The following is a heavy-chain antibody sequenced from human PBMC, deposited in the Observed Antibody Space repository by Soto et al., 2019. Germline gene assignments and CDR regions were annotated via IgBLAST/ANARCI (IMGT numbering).Heavy chain of an antibody. V-gene: IGHV3-30*18. CDR3: AKDALEGSEFDY. Sequence: QVQLVESGGGVVQPGRSLRLSCAASGFTFSSYGMHWVRQAPGKGLEWVAVISYDGSNKYYADSVKGRFTISRDNSKNTLYLQMNSLRAEDTDVYYCAKDALEGSEFDYWGQGTLVTVSS. J-gene: IGHJ4*02. CDR1: GFTFSSYG. D-gene: IGHD3-10*01. CDR2: ISYDGSNK.